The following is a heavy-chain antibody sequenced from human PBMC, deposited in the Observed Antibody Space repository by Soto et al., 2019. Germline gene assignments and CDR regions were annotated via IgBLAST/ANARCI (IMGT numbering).Heavy chain of an antibody. CDR2: IYYSGST. J-gene: IGHJ5*02. CDR1: GGSISSYY. Sequence: SETLSLTCTVSGGSISSYYWSWIRQPPGKGLEWIGYIYYSGSTNYNPSLKSRVTISVDTAKNQFSLKLSSVTAADTAVYYCAKVNDFWTGYYSTNWFDPWGQGTLVTVSS. CDR3: AKVNDFWTGYYSTNWFDP. V-gene: IGHV4-59*01. D-gene: IGHD3-3*01.